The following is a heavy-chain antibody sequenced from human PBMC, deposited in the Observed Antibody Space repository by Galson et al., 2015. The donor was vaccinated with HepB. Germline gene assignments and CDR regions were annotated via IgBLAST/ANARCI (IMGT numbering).Heavy chain of an antibody. Sequence: QSGAEVKKPGESLKISCKGSGYSFTSYWIGWVRQMPGKGLEWMGIIYPGDSDTRYSPSFQGQVTISADKSISTAYLQWSSLKASDTAMYYCARHPRYYSGGSCSYWFDPWGQGTLVTVSS. D-gene: IGHD2-15*01. CDR1: GYSFTSYW. J-gene: IGHJ5*02. V-gene: IGHV5-51*01. CDR2: IYPGDSDT. CDR3: ARHPRYYSGGSCSYWFDP.